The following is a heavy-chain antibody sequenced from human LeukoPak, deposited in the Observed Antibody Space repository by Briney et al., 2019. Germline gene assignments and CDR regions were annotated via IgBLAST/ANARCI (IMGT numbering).Heavy chain of an antibody. CDR3: ARRFGSSSEDY. CDR2: ISYDSAIK. D-gene: IGHD6-6*01. CDR1: GFTFSRDS. Sequence: GSLRLSCAASGFTFSRDSMNWVRQAPGKGLEWISYISYDSAIKYYADSVRGRFTTSRDNAKNSLSLQMNSLRAEDTAVYYCARRFGSSSEDYWGQGTLVTVSS. J-gene: IGHJ4*02. V-gene: IGHV3-48*01.